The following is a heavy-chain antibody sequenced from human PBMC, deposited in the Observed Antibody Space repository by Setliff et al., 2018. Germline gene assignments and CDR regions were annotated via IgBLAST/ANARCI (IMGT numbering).Heavy chain of an antibody. V-gene: IGHV3-74*01. CDR2: ISEDGSDT. J-gene: IGHJ4*01. D-gene: IGHD1-26*01. CDR3: GSGLHPDYPDD. CDR1: GFTFSSHW. Sequence: GGSLRLSCAASGFTFSSHWMHWVRQAPGKGLVWVSRISEDGSDTTYADSVKGRFTISRDSAKNTVYRQMNSLRVEDTAVYYCGSGLHPDYPDDWGQGTLVTVSS.